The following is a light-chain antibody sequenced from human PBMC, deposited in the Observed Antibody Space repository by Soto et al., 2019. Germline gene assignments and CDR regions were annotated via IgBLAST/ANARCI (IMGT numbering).Light chain of an antibody. CDR2: EVR. V-gene: IGLV2-14*01. CDR3: SSYTGSSTHVV. J-gene: IGLJ2*01. CDR1: SSDVGGYNY. Sequence: QSALTQPASVSGSPGQSITISCTGTSSDVGGYNYVSWYQQHPGKAPKLMIYEVRNRPSGISNRFSGSKSGTTASLTISGLQAEDEADCYCSSYTGSSTHVVFGGGTKVTVL.